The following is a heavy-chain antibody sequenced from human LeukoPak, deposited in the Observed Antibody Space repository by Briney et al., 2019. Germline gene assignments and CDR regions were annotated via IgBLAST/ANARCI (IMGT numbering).Heavy chain of an antibody. Sequence: PSETLSLTCTVSGASITNYYWSWIRQSAGKGLEWIGRSYPSGSTHSNPSLKSRVTMSLDTSKTQFSLGLSSVTAADTAVYYCARVRPNWNDGTFDYWGQGTLVTVSS. J-gene: IGHJ4*02. D-gene: IGHD1-1*01. CDR3: ARVRPNWNDGTFDY. CDR2: SYPSGST. CDR1: GASITNYY. V-gene: IGHV4-4*07.